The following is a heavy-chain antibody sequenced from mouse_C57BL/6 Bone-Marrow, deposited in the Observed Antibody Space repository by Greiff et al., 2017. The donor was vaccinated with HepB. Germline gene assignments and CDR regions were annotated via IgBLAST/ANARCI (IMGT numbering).Heavy chain of an antibody. CDR1: GYTFTDYE. D-gene: IGHD1-1*01. CDR3: TRGPSYYGSSYWYFDV. V-gene: IGHV1-15*01. J-gene: IGHJ1*03. CDR2: IDPETGGT. Sequence: QVQLQQSGAELVRPGASVTLSCKASGYTFTDYEMHWVKQTPVHGLEWIGAIDPETGGTAYNQKFKGKAILTADKSSSTAYMELRSLTSEDSAVYYCTRGPSYYGSSYWYFDVWGTGTTVTVSS.